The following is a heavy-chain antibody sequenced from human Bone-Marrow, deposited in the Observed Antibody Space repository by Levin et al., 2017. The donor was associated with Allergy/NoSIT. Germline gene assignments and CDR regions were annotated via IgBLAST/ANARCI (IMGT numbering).Heavy chain of an antibody. Sequence: GASVKVSCAASGFTFSNSWMSCVRQTPGKGLEWVANIKEDGSEKYYVDSVKGRFTISRDNAKNSLYVQMNSLRAEDTAVYYCARDPLDYGTNSGNYWGQGTLVTVSS. V-gene: IGHV3-7*01. D-gene: IGHD4-17*01. CDR3: ARDPLDYGTNSGNY. CDR1: GFTFSNSW. J-gene: IGHJ4*02. CDR2: IKEDGSEK.